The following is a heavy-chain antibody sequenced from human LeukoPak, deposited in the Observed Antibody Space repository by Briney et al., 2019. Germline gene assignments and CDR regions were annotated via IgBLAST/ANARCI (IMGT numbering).Heavy chain of an antibody. V-gene: IGHV4-30-4*01. D-gene: IGHD3-22*01. CDR2: IFYSGSP. CDR1: GGSISSGDYY. J-gene: IGHJ4*02. Sequence: KASETLSLTCTVSGGSISSGDYYWSWIRQPPGKGLEWIGYIFYSGSPYYNPSLKSRLTISADTSRYQFSLRLTSVTAADTAVYYCARVGEFYDSIGYPIDFWGQGTLVTVSS. CDR3: ARVGEFYDSIGYPIDF.